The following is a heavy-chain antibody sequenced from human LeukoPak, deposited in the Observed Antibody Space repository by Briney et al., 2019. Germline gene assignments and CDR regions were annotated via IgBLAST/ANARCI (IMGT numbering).Heavy chain of an antibody. CDR1: GGTFSSYA. CDR2: TIPIFGTA. J-gene: IGHJ4*02. D-gene: IGHD2-2*01. V-gene: IGHV1-69*13. CDR3: ARDLDCSSTSCYDVY. Sequence: SVKVSCKASGGTFSSYAISWVRQAPGQGLEWMGGTIPIFGTANYAQKFQGRVTITADESTSTAYMELSSLRSEDTAVYYCARDLDCSSTSCYDVYWGQGTLVTVSS.